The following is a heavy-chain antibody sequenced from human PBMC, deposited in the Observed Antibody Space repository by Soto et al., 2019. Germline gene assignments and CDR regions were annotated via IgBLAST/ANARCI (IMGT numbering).Heavy chain of an antibody. V-gene: IGHV4-31*03. J-gene: IGHJ6*02. D-gene: IGHD6-13*01. Sequence: QVQLQESGPGLMKPSQTLSLTCTVSGGSISSGGYYWSWIRQHPGKGLEWIGYIYYSGSTYYNPSLKSRVTISVDTSKNHFSLKLSSVTAADTAVYYCARGRHSSSWEHYYYYYGMDVWGQGTTVTVSS. CDR2: IYYSGST. CDR3: ARGRHSSSWEHYYYYYGMDV. CDR1: GGSISSGGYY.